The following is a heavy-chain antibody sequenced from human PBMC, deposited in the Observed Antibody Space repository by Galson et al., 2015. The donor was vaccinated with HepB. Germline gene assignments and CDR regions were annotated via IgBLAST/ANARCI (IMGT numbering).Heavy chain of an antibody. CDR1: GYSFTNYW. D-gene: IGHD2-2*02. V-gene: IGHV5-51*03. CDR2: IYPGDSDT. J-gene: IGHJ6*02. CDR3: VRLETTSCYIGSCYYYGMDV. Sequence: QSGAEVKKPGESLKISCKGSGYSFTNYWIGWVRQMPGKGLEWMGIIYPGDSDTRFSPSFEGQVTMSADKSISTAYLEWSTLRASDTAIFYCVRLETTSCYIGSCYYYGMDVWGQGTTVTVSS.